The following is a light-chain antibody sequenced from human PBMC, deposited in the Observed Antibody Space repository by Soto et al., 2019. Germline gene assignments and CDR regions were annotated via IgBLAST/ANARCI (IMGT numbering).Light chain of an antibody. V-gene: IGKV3-15*01. CDR2: GAS. CDR3: PQPNNWPPWT. Sequence: EIVMTQSPATLSVSPGERATLSCRASQRVSSNLAWYKQKPGQAPRPPMYGASTRATGIPDRFSGSGSGTEFTLTISILQSEDFSVYYCPQPNNWPPWTFGQGTKVEIK. CDR1: QRVSSN. J-gene: IGKJ1*01.